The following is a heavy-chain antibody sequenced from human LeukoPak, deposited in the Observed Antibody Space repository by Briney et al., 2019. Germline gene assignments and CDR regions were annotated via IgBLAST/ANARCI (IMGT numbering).Heavy chain of an antibody. D-gene: IGHD2-15*01. V-gene: IGHV3-13*04. J-gene: IGHJ4*02. Sequence: PGGSLRLSCAASGFTFSNYDMHWVRQATGKGLQWVSAIGTAGDTYYPGSVKGRFTISRENAKNSLYLQMNSLRVEDTAVYYCAREDCSGGSCSFDYWGQGTLVTVSS. CDR1: GFTFSNYD. CDR2: IGTAGDT. CDR3: AREDCSGGSCSFDY.